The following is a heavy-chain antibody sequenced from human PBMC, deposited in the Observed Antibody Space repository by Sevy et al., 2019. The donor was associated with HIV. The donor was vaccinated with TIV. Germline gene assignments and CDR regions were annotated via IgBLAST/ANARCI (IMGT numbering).Heavy chain of an antibody. Sequence: GGSLRLSCAASGFTFSSYAMSWVRQAPGKGLEWVSAISGSGGSTYYADSVKGRLTISRDNSKNTLYLQMNSLRAEDTAVYYCAKVRSQLLVGAYYFDYWGQGTLVTVSS. J-gene: IGHJ4*02. CDR1: GFTFSSYA. D-gene: IGHD1-26*01. CDR2: ISGSGGST. CDR3: AKVRSQLLVGAYYFDY. V-gene: IGHV3-23*01.